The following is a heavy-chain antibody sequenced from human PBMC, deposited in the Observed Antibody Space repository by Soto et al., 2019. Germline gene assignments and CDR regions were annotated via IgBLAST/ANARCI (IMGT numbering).Heavy chain of an antibody. V-gene: IGHV3-21*01. CDR1: GFTFSSYS. Sequence: EVQLVESGGGLVKPGGSLRLSCAASGFTFSSYSMNWVRQAPGKGLEWVSSISSSSSYIYYADSVKGRFTISRDNAKNSLYLQMNSLRAEDTAVYYCARAHDFWSGYPTLYYFDYWGQGTLVTVSS. CDR2: ISSSSSYI. CDR3: ARAHDFWSGYPTLYYFDY. D-gene: IGHD3-3*01. J-gene: IGHJ4*02.